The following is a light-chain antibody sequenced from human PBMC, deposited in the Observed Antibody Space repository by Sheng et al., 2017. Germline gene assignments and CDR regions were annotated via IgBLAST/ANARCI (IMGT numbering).Light chain of an antibody. CDR3: QQYGTSPLT. V-gene: IGKV3-20*01. CDR1: QSVTSNS. J-gene: IGKJ3*01. Sequence: EIVMTQSPATLSVSPGERATLSCRASQSVTSNSLAWYQQRPGQAPRLLIYGASSRATGFPDRFSGSGSGTDFTLTISRLEPEDFAVYYCQQYGTSPLTFGPGTKVDIK. CDR2: GAS.